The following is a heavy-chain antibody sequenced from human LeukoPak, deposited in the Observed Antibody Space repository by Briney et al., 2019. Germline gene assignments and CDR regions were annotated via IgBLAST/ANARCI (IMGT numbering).Heavy chain of an antibody. D-gene: IGHD3-9*01. Sequence: ASVKVSCKASGYTFAKYAIHWVRQAPGQRLEWMGWINAGNGNTKYSQKFQGRVTITRDTSASTAYMELSSLRSEDTAVYYCASIRHYDILTGPLYYYYGMDVWGQGTTVTVSS. V-gene: IGHV1-3*01. CDR1: GYTFAKYA. J-gene: IGHJ6*02. CDR3: ASIRHYDILTGPLYYYYGMDV. CDR2: INAGNGNT.